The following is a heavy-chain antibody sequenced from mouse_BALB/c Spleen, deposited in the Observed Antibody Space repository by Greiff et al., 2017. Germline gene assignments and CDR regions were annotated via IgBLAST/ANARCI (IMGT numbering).Heavy chain of an antibody. J-gene: IGHJ1*01. CDR3: ATGAYGSSYYWYFDV. CDR1: GYTFTSYY. V-gene: IGHV1S56*01. D-gene: IGHD1-1*01. CDR2: IYPGNVNT. Sequence: VQLQQSGPELVKPGASVRISCKASGYTFTSYYIHWVKQRPGQGLEWIGWIYPGNVNTKYNEKFKGKATLTADKSSSTAYMQLSSLTSEDSAVYFCATGAYGSSYYWYFDVWGAGTTVTVSS.